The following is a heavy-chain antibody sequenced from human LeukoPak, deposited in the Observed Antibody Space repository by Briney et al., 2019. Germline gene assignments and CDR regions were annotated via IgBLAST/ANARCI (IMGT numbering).Heavy chain of an antibody. D-gene: IGHD4-17*01. J-gene: IGHJ4*02. CDR3: TREGIDDYGDYYFDC. Sequence: PGGSLRLSCTASGFTFGDYAMSWFRQAPGKGLEWVGLIRSKAYGGTTEYAAYVKGRFTISRDDSKSIAYLQMNSLKTEDTAVYYCTREGIDDYGDYYFDCWGQGTLVTVSS. V-gene: IGHV3-49*03. CDR1: GFTFGDYA. CDR2: IRSKAYGGTT.